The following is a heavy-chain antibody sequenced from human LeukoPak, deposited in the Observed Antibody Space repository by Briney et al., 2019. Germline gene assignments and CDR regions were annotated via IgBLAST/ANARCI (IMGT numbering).Heavy chain of an antibody. V-gene: IGHV1-69*06. CDR3: ARDGTEYSSGWPYYFDY. Sequence: PQASVKVSCKASGGTFSSYAISWVRQAPGQGLEWMGGIIPIFGTANYAQKFQGRVTITADKSTSTAYMELSSLRSEDTAVYYCARDGTEYSSGWPYYFDYWGQGTLVTVSS. CDR1: GGTFSSYA. D-gene: IGHD6-19*01. CDR2: IIPIFGTA. J-gene: IGHJ4*02.